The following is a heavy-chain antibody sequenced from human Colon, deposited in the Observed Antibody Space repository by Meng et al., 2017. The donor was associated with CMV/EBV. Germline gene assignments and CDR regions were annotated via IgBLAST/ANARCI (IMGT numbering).Heavy chain of an antibody. J-gene: IGHJ5*02. CDR3: ARQGGAGSSSANWFDP. Sequence: KVSCKASGDNFNSYWIGWVRQMPGKGLEWMGVIYPGDSDTLYSLSFQGQVTISVDKSISTAYLQWNSLKASDTAIYYCARQGGAGSSSANWFDPWGQGTLVTVSS. CDR1: GDNFNSYW. D-gene: IGHD6-6*01. CDR2: IYPGDSDT. V-gene: IGHV5-51*01.